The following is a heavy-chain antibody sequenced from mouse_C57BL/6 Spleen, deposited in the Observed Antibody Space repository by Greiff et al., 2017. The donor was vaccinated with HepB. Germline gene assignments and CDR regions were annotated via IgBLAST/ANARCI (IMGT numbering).Heavy chain of an antibody. CDR3: ARNYYGSSYLGWYFDV. CDR2: ISSGGSYT. CDR1: GFTFSSYG. D-gene: IGHD1-1*01. V-gene: IGHV5-6*01. Sequence: DVHLVESGGDLVKPGGSLKLSCAASGFTFSSYGMSWVRQTPDKRLEWVATISSGGSYTYYPDSVKGRFTISRDNAKNTLYLQMSSLKSEDTAMYYCARNYYGSSYLGWYFDVWGTGTTVTVSS. J-gene: IGHJ1*03.